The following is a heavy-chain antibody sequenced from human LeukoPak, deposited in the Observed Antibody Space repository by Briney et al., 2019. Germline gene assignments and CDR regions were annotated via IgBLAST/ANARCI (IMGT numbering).Heavy chain of an antibody. D-gene: IGHD4-11*01. CDR2: ISAYNGNT. CDR1: GYTFTSYG. V-gene: IGHV1-18*01. Sequence: ASVKVSCKASGYTFTSYGISWVRQAPGQGLEWMGWISAYNGNTNYAQKLQGRVTMTTDTSTSTAYMELRSLRSDDTAVYYCARGNDYISSAVVNWFDPWGQGTLVTVSS. J-gene: IGHJ5*02. CDR3: ARGNDYISSAVVNWFDP.